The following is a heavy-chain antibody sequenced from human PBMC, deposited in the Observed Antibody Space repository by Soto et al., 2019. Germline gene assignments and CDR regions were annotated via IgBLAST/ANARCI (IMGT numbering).Heavy chain of an antibody. CDR2: INHSGST. CDR1: GGSSSGYY. D-gene: IGHD2-8*01. J-gene: IGHJ4*02. Sequence: TSETLSLTCAVYGGSSSGYYWSWIRQPPGKGLEWIGEINHSGSTNYNPSLKSRVTISVDTSKNQFSLKLSSVTAADTAVYYCAREAEDCFNGICPTFTPDFWGPGTQVT. CDR3: AREAEDCFNGICPTFTPDF. V-gene: IGHV4-34*01.